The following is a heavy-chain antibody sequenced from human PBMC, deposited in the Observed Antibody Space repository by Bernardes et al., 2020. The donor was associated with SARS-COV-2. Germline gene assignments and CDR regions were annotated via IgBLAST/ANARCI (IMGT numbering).Heavy chain of an antibody. D-gene: IGHD1-26*01. CDR2: NNKYETTT. J-gene: IGHJ4*02. Sequence: WVPCNNKYETTTNYADSVKGRFTISRDNARNTLYLQMSSLRAEDTAVYYCARDVAGREDLWGQGTLV. V-gene: IGHV3-74*01. CDR3: ARDVAGREDL.